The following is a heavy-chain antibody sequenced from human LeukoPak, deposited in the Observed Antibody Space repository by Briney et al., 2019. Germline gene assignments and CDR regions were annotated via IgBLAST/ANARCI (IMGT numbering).Heavy chain of an antibody. CDR3: ARDPNPTTKGLLVY. J-gene: IGHJ4*02. D-gene: IGHD4-17*01. V-gene: IGHV3-21*01. CDR2: IFSRSESI. Sequence: GGSLRLSCAASGFTFGAYTINWVRQAPGKGLEWVSCIFSRSESILYADSVKGRFTISRDNAKNSLYLQMNSLRAEDTAVYYCARDPNPTTKGLLVYWGQGTLVTVSS. CDR1: GFTFGAYT.